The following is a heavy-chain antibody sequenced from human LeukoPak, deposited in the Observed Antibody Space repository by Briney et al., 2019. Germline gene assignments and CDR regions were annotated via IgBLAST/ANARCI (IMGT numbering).Heavy chain of an antibody. CDR1: GFTFSSYS. CDR2: ISSSSSTI. D-gene: IGHD3-22*01. V-gene: IGHV3-48*01. J-gene: IGHJ5*02. Sequence: GGSLRLSCAASGFTFSSYSVTWVRQAPGKGLEWVSYISSSSSTIYYADSVKGRFTISRDNAKNSLYLQMNSLRAEDTAVYYCARDLYYYDSSGYYLWGQGTLVTVSS. CDR3: ARDLYYYDSSGYYL.